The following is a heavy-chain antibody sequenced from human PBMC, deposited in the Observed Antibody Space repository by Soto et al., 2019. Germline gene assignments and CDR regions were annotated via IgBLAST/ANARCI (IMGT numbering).Heavy chain of an antibody. D-gene: IGHD1-26*01. CDR2: ISSSSSYI. CDR3: ARVDSVDGSSGGYYYGMDV. CDR1: GFTFSSYS. J-gene: IGHJ6*02. Sequence: GGSLRLSCAASGFTFSSYSMNWVRQAPGKGLEWVSSISSSSSYIYYADSVKGRFTISRDNAKNSLYLQMNSLRAEDTAVYYCARVDSVDGSSGGYYYGMDVWGQGTTVTVSS. V-gene: IGHV3-21*01.